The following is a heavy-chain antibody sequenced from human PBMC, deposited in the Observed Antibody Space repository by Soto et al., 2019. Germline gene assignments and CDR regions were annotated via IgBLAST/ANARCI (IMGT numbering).Heavy chain of an antibody. J-gene: IGHJ4*02. D-gene: IGHD1-7*01. CDR3: ARQSWSLSLTGATYSDY. V-gene: IGHV5-51*01. Sequence: GESLKISCQGSGYSFTIYWIAWVRQMPGKGLELMGMIYPGDSDTRYSPSLQGQVTISADKSITTAYLQWSSLSASDTAMYYFARQSWSLSLTGATYSDYWGQGALVTVSS. CDR2: IYPGDSDT. CDR1: GYSFTIYW.